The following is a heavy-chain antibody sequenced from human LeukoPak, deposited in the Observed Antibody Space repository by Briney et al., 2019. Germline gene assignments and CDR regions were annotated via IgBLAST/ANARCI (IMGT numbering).Heavy chain of an antibody. CDR2: IVSNGDST. V-gene: IGHV3-64D*09. CDR1: GFTFSMYG. D-gene: IGHD3-22*01. J-gene: IGHJ6*02. Sequence: GGSLRLSCSASGFTFSMYGMHWVRQAPGKGLEYVSAIVSNGDSTYYADSVKGRFTISRDNAKNTPYLQMSSLRPDDTAVYYCVNPGWYYDSSGYSYYYGMDVWGQGTTVTVSS. CDR3: VNPGWYYDSSGYSYYYGMDV.